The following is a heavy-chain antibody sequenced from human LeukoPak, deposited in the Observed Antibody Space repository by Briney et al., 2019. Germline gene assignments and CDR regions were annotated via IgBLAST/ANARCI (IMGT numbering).Heavy chain of an antibody. D-gene: IGHD4-17*01. CDR3: VKDGTVTTSSGYFDL. V-gene: IGHV3-64D*09. Sequence: GGSPRLSCSASGFTFSSYAMHWVRQAPGKGLEYVSAISSNGGSTYYADSVKGRFTISRDNSKNTLYLQMSSLRAEDTAVYYCVKDGTVTTSSGYFDLWGRGTLVSVSS. CDR1: GFTFSSYA. J-gene: IGHJ2*01. CDR2: ISSNGGST.